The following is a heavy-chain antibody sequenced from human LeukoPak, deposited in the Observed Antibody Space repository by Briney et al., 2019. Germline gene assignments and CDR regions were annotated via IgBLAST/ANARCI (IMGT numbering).Heavy chain of an antibody. CDR3: ARAVCSGGSCYSRPSDPFDY. CDR1: GYTFTGYY. D-gene: IGHD2-15*01. Sequence: ASVKVSCKASGYTFTGYYMHWVRQAPGQGLEWMGWINPNSGGTNYAQKFQGRVTMTRDTSISTAYMELSRLRSDDTAVYYCARAVCSGGSCYSRPSDPFDYWGQGTLFTVSS. V-gene: IGHV1-2*02. J-gene: IGHJ4*02. CDR2: INPNSGGT.